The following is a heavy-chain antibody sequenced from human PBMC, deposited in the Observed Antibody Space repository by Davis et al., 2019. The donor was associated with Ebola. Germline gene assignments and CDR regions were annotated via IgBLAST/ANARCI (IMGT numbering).Heavy chain of an antibody. CDR1: GFTFSSYG. CDR2: ISYDGSNK. D-gene: IGHD2-8*02. CDR3: AREGVLVVGGMDV. V-gene: IGHV3-30*03. J-gene: IGHJ6*02. Sequence: GESLKISCAAFGFTFSSYGMHWVRQAPGKGLEWVAVISYDGSNKYYADSVKGRFTISRDNSKNTLYLQMNSLRAEDTAVYYCAREGVLVVGGMDVWGQGTTVTVSS.